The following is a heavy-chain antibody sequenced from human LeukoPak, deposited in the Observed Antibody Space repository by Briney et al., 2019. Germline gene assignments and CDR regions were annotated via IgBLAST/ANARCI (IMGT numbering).Heavy chain of an antibody. V-gene: IGHV4/OR15-8*01. CDR3: ARSHDHLWGNYPDY. CDR2: IHHDGRI. CDR1: GVSIDSTNW. J-gene: IGHJ4*02. D-gene: IGHD3-16*02. Sequence: SETLSLTCDVSGVSIDSTNWWNWVRQPPGKGLEWIGEIHHDGRINYNPSLKSRVTLSVDKSKNQFSLRLNSVTAADTAMYYCARSHDHLWGNYPDYWGQGTLVTVSS.